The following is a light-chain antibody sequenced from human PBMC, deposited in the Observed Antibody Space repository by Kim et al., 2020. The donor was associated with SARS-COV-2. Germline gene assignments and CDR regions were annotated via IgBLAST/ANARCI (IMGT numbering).Light chain of an antibody. CDR1: QSISSH. Sequence: DIQIIQSPSSLSASVGDRVIITCRTSQSISSHLNWYQQKPGKAPKLLIFAASSLQSGVPSRFSGSGSGTDFTLSITTLQPGDFATYYCQQGYSSPQITFGQGTRLEIK. J-gene: IGKJ5*01. CDR2: AAS. CDR3: QQGYSSPQIT. V-gene: IGKV1-39*01.